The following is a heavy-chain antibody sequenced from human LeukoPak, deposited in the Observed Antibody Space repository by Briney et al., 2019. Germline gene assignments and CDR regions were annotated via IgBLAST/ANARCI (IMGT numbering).Heavy chain of an antibody. CDR1: GFTFSFYN. V-gene: IGHV3-48*01. CDR3: ARGSTYYDSSGQVPFDY. D-gene: IGHD3-22*01. Sequence: GGSLSLSCAASGFTFSFYNMNWVRQAPGKGLEWVSYISSSSSTIYYADSVKGRFTISRDNAKNSLYLQMNSLRAEDTAVYYCARGSTYYDSSGQVPFDYWGQGTLVTVSS. CDR2: ISSSSSTI. J-gene: IGHJ4*02.